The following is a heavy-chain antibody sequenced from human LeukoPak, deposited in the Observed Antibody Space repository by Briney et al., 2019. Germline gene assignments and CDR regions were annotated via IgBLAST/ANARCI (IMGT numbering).Heavy chain of an antibody. V-gene: IGHV3-48*02. CDR1: GFTFSSYS. J-gene: IGHJ4*02. CDR3: ASDRYCSFDN. D-gene: IGHD1-26*01. CDR2: IGISGSPI. Sequence: GGSLRLSCAASGFTFSSYSMNWVRQAPGKGLEWVSYIGISGSPIFYADSVKGRYTISRDNAQNSVYLQMNSLRDEDTAVYYCASDRYCSFDNWGQGTLVTVSS.